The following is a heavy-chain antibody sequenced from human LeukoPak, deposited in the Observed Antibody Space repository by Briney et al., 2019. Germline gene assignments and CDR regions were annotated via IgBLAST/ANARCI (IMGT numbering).Heavy chain of an antibody. J-gene: IGHJ6*02. D-gene: IGHD3-3*01. CDR3: ARDARDYDFWSGYYIVGMDV. Sequence: GGSLRLSCAASGFTFSSYAMHWVRQAPGKGLEWVAVISYDGSNKYYADSVKGRFTISRDNSKNTLYLQMNSLRAEDTAVYYCARDARDYDFWSGYYIVGMDVWGQGTMVTVSS. CDR1: GFTFSSYA. CDR2: ISYDGSNK. V-gene: IGHV3-30*04.